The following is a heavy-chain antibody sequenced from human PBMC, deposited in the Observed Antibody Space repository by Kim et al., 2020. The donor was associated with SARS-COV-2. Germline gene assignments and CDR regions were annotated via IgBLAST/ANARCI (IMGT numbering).Heavy chain of an antibody. D-gene: IGHD2-21*02. CDR2: IGGSGAAT. V-gene: IGHV3-23*01. CDR3: AKIVSGDYVGQDALVT. J-gene: IGHJ5*01. Sequence: GGSLRLSCATSGFTFSRFAMNWFRQAPGKGLEWVSAIGGSGAATYYAESVKDRFTISRDNSKNTVFLQMRSLRVEDTAVYYCAKIVSGDYVGQDALVTWG. CDR1: GFTFSRFA.